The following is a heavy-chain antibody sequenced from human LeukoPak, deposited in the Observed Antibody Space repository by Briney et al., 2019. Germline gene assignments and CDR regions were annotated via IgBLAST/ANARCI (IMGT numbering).Heavy chain of an antibody. D-gene: IGHD2-2*01. CDR3: ARDGGYCSSTSCYSAYYYMDV. CDR2: INPNSGGT. CDR1: GYTFTGYY. Sequence: ASVKVSCKASGYTFTGYYMHWVRQAPGQGLEWMGWINPNSGGTNYAQKFQGRVTMTRDTSISTAYMELSRPRSDDTAVYYCARDGGYCSSTSCYSAYYYMDVWGKGTTVTVSS. J-gene: IGHJ6*03. V-gene: IGHV1-2*02.